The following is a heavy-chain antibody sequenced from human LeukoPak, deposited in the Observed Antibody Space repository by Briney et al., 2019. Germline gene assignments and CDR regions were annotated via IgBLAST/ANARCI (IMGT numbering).Heavy chain of an antibody. V-gene: IGHV4-59*11. CDR1: GGSISSRY. CDR2: IYYSGST. D-gene: IGHD3-9*01. J-gene: IGHJ6*02. CDR3: ARDGVLGYDILTGYYPYYYYGMDV. Sequence: SETLSLTCTVSGGSISSRYWSWIRQPPGKGLEWIGYIYYSGSTNYNPSLKSRVTISVDTSKNQFSLKLSSVTAADTAVYYCARDGVLGYDILTGYYPYYYYGMDVWGQGTTVTVSS.